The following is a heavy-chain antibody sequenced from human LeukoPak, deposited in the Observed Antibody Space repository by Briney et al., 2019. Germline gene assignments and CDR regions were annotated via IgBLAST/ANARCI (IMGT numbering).Heavy chain of an antibody. V-gene: IGHV4-34*01. CDR1: GGSFSGYY. CDR2: INHSGST. Sequence: SETLSLTCAVYGGSFSGYYWSWIRQPPGKELEWIGEINHSGSTNYNPSLKSRVTISVDTSKNQFSLKLSSVTAADTAVYYCARGASRYDILTGWSNPSYYYYMDVWGKGTTVTVSS. CDR3: ARGASRYDILTGWSNPSYYYYMDV. J-gene: IGHJ6*03. D-gene: IGHD3-9*01.